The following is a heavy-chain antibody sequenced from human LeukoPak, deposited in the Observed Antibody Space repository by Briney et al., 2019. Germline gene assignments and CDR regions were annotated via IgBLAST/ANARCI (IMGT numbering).Heavy chain of an antibody. V-gene: IGHV4-4*02. CDR3: AREGSGTSFLYGNDAFDI. CDR1: GVSISSSNW. CDR2: IYHSGST. D-gene: IGHD2-2*01. J-gene: IGHJ3*02. Sequence: SETLSLTCAVSGVSISSSNWWSWVRQPPGKGLEWIGEIYHSGSTNYNPSLKSRVTISVDKSKNQFSLKLSSVTAADTAVYYCAREGSGTSFLYGNDAFDIWGQGTMVTVSS.